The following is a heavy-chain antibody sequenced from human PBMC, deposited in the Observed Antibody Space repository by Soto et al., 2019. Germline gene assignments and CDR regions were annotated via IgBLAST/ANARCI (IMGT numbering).Heavy chain of an antibody. CDR3: ARGVTLGGFDY. J-gene: IGHJ4*02. CDR2: IYHSGST. V-gene: IGHV4-59*12. Sequence: SETLSLTCTVSGGSISSYYWSWIRQPPGKGLEWIGYIYHSGSTNYNPSLKSRVTISVDRSKNQFSLKLSSVTAADTAVYYCARGVTLGGFDYWGQGTLVTVSS. CDR1: GGSISSYY. D-gene: IGHD4-4*01.